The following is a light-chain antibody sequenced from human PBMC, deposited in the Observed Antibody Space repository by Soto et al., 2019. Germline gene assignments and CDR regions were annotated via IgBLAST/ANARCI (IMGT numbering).Light chain of an antibody. J-gene: IGLJ3*02. CDR3: QTWGTGIQV. CDR2: LNSDGSH. CDR1: SGHSSYA. Sequence: QLVLTQSPSASASLGASVKLTCTLSSGHSSYAIAWHQQQPEKGPRYLMNLNSDGSHSKGDGIPDRFSGYSSGAERYFTISSLQSEDETDYYCQTWGTGIQVFGGGTKLTVL. V-gene: IGLV4-69*01.